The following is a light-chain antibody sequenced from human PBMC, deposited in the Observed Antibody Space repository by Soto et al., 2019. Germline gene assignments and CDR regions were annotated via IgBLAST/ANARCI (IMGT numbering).Light chain of an antibody. V-gene: IGKV1-39*01. J-gene: IGKJ2*01. Sequence: DIQMTQSPSSLSASVGDRVTITCRASQSISTYLNWYQQKPGKAPKLLIYAASSLQSGVPPGFSGSGSGTDFTLTISSLQPEDFATYFCQQSYDTPYTFGQGTKLEIK. CDR1: QSISTY. CDR2: AAS. CDR3: QQSYDTPYT.